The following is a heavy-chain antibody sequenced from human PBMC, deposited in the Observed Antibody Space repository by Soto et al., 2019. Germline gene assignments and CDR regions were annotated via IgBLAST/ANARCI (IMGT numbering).Heavy chain of an antibody. CDR3: ARNRLIYISGDEAYAFDI. Sequence: ASVKVSCKASGYTFTSYGISWVRQAPGQGLEWMGWISAYNGNTNYAQKLQGRVTMTTDTSTSTAYMELRSLRSDDKAVYYCARNRLIYISGDEAYAFDIWGQGTMVTVSS. V-gene: IGHV1-18*01. CDR2: ISAYNGNT. D-gene: IGHD5-12*01. CDR1: GYTFTSYG. J-gene: IGHJ3*02.